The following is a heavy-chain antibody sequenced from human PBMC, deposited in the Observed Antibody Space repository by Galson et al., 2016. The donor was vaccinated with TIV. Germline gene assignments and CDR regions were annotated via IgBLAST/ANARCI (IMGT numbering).Heavy chain of an antibody. Sequence: SVKVSCKASGYTFTDYGFSWVRQAPGQGLEWMAWIRAYNGETEYAQKFQGRVTLTTDASTSTAYMEVTSLRSDDMAIYYCARRGYGDWYYLDYWGQGTLVTVSS. D-gene: IGHD4-17*01. CDR2: IRAYNGET. CDR1: GYTFTDYG. J-gene: IGHJ4*02. V-gene: IGHV1-18*03. CDR3: ARRGYGDWYYLDY.